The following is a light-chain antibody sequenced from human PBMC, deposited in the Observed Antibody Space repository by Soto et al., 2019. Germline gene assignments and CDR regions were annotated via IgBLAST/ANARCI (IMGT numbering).Light chain of an antibody. CDR3: QQYGSSPVT. Sequence: EIVLTQSPGTMSLSPGERATLSCRASQSVSSSYLAWYQQKPGQAPRLLIYGASSRATGIPDRFSGSGSGTDFTLTISRLEPEDCAVYYFQQYGSSPVTFGPGTKVDIK. CDR2: GAS. V-gene: IGKV3-20*01. CDR1: QSVSSSY. J-gene: IGKJ3*01.